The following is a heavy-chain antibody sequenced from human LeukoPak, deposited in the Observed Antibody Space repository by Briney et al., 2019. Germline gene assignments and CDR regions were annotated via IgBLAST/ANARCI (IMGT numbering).Heavy chain of an antibody. Sequence: PSQTLSLTCSVSGGSISSSSFYWSWLRQPAGKGLEWIGRIYRLDDTDYNPSLRSRVSMSVETSANQFSLKLHSVTDADTAVYFCASSLLAMAFNNWGQGMHVSVSS. J-gene: IGHJ4*02. CDR2: IYRLDDT. D-gene: IGHD2-15*01. CDR1: GGSISSSSFY. CDR3: ASSLLAMAFNN. V-gene: IGHV4-61*02.